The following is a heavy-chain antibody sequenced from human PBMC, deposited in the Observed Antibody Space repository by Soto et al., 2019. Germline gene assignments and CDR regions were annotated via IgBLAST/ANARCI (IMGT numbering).Heavy chain of an antibody. CDR3: ARLGSGLTSGTFDI. CDR2: IKQDGSEK. Sequence: GGSLRLSCAASGFTFSSYWMSWVRQAPGKGLECVANIKQDGSEKYYVDSVKGRFTISRDNAKNSQYLQVTSLRAEETAVYYCARLGSGLTSGTFDIWGQGKRVTVSS. D-gene: IGHD6-19*01. CDR1: GFTFSSYW. J-gene: IGHJ3*02. V-gene: IGHV3-7*01.